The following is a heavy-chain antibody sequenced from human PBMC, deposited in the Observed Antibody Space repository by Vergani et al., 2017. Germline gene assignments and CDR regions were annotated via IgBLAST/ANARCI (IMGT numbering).Heavy chain of an antibody. CDR2: IYPGDSDT. V-gene: IGHV5-51*03. D-gene: IGHD3-16*02. CDR3: ARGYYDYIWGSYRRAYFDY. CDR1: GYSFTSYW. J-gene: IGHJ4*02. Sequence: EVQLVQSGAEVKKPGESLKISCKGSGYSFTSYWIGWVRQMPGKGLEWRGIIYPGDSDTRYSPSFQGQVTISADKSISTAYLQWSSLKASDTAMYYCARGYYDYIWGSYRRAYFDYWGQGTLVTVSS.